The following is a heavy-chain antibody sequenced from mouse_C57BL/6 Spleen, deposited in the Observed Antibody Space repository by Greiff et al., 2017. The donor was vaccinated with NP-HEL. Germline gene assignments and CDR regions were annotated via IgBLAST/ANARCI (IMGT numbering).Heavy chain of an antibody. CDR2: IYPTSGNT. D-gene: IGHD1-1*01. Sequence: QVQLQQSGAELARPGASVKLSCKASGYTFTSYCIRWVKQRTGQGLEWIGEIYPTSGNTYYNEKFKGKATLTADKSSSTAYMELSSLTSEDSAVYFCARAVITTVDARDYWGQGTSVTVSS. V-gene: IGHV1-81*01. CDR1: GYTFTSYC. CDR3: ARAVITTVDARDY. J-gene: IGHJ4*01.